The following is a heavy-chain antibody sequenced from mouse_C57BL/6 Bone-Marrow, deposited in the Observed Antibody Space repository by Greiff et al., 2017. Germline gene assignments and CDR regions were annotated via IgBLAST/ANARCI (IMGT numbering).Heavy chain of an antibody. J-gene: IGHJ1*03. Sequence: QVQLQQPGAELVKPGASVKLSCKASGYTFTSYWMHWVKQRPGQGLEWIGMIHPNSGSTNYNEKFNSKATLPVDKSSSTAYMQLSSLTSEDSAVYYCARSDYDPWYFDVWGTGTTVTVSS. V-gene: IGHV1-64*01. CDR1: GYTFTSYW. D-gene: IGHD2-4*01. CDR2: IHPNSGST. CDR3: ARSDYDPWYFDV.